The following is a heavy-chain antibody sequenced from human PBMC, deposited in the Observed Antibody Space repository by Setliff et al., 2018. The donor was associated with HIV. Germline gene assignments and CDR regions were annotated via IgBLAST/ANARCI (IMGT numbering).Heavy chain of an antibody. CDR1: GYRFTTYW. V-gene: IGHV5-51*01. CDR3: ATSPLGYCSGGSCSHYFDY. D-gene: IGHD2-15*01. Sequence: PGESLKISCKGSGYRFTTYWIGWVRQMPGKGLEWMGIIYPGDSDTRYSPSFQGQVTISADKSISTAYLQWSSLKASDTAMYYCATSPLGYCSGGSCSHYFDYWGPGTLVTVPQ. J-gene: IGHJ4*02. CDR2: IYPGDSDT.